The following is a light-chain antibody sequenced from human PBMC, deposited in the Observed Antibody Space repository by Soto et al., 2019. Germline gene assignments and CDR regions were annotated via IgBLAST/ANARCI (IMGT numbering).Light chain of an antibody. J-gene: IGKJ2*01. Sequence: AIQMTQSPSSLSASVGDRVTITCRASQDITNDLAWYQQKPGTAPKVLISAASSLQTEVPSRFSGSGSGTDFTLTISSPQPEDFATYYCLQDFNFPFTFGQGTKLEVK. CDR1: QDITND. CDR2: AAS. V-gene: IGKV1-6*01. CDR3: LQDFNFPFT.